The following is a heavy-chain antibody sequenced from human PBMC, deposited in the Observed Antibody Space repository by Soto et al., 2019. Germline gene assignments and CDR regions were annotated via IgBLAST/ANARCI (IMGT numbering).Heavy chain of an antibody. V-gene: IGHV4-59*01. J-gene: IGHJ4*02. CDR1: GGSISSYY. CDR2: IYYSGST. D-gene: IGHD6-13*01. CDR3: ATTALYSSPPKIDY. Sequence: SETLSLTCTVSGGSISSYYWSWIRQPPGKGLEWIGYIYYSGSTNYNPSLKSRVTISVDTSKNQFSLKLSSVTAADTAVYYCATTALYSSPPKIDYWGQGTLVTVSS.